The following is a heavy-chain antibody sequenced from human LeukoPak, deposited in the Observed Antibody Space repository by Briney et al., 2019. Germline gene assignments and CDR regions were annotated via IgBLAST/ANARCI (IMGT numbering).Heavy chain of an antibody. D-gene: IGHD2-15*01. J-gene: IGHJ4*02. Sequence: GGSLRLPCEASRFVFSSSGMHWVRRAPGKGLEWVAFIRYDGSDKYYADSVKGRFTISRDNSKKILSLQMTTLRPDDTAIYYCVRDSTVGAAYFDFWGQGALVAVSS. CDR3: VRDSTVGAAYFDF. CDR1: RFVFSSSG. CDR2: IRYDGSDK. V-gene: IGHV3-30*02.